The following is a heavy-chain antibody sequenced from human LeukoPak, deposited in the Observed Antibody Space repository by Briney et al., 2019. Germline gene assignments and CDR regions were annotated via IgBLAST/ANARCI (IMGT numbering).Heavy chain of an antibody. J-gene: IGHJ4*02. CDR2: ISSSSSTI. V-gene: IGHV3-48*01. CDR3: ARVNYGDYLPSFDY. Sequence: GGSLRLSCAAPGFTFSSYSMNWVRQAPGKGLEWVSYISSSSSTIYYADSVKGRFTISRDNAKNSLYLQMNSLRAEDTAVYYCARVNYGDYLPSFDYWGQGTLVTVSS. CDR1: GFTFSSYS. D-gene: IGHD4-17*01.